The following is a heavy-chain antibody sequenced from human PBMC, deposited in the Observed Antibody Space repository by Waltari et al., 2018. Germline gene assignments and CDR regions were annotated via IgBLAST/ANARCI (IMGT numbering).Heavy chain of an antibody. V-gene: IGHV3-30-3*01. J-gene: IGHJ4*02. CDR2: ISFDGSDE. CDR1: VFTFSYRS. D-gene: IGHD5-18*01. Sequence: QVQLVESGGGVVHPGRSLRLSCEASVFTFSYRSLHWVRQPPGKGLEWVAGISFDGSDEYYLDSVRGRFTISRDDSKGTVNLQMNSLRPEDTAVYYCARDGPLQIQSWYSFDYWGQGSLVTVSS. CDR3: ARDGPLQIQSWYSFDY.